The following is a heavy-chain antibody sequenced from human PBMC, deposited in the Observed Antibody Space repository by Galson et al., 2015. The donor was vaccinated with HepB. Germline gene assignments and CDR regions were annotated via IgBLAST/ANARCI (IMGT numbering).Heavy chain of an antibody. CDR1: GGSTRRSSYY. CDR3: ARHTDYGDYVNHNWFDP. CDR2: VSYSGRT. D-gene: IGHD4-17*01. V-gene: IGHV4-39*02. J-gene: IGHJ5*02. Sequence: SETLSLTCTVSGGSTRRSSYYWGWIRQPLGKGLEWVGSVSYSGRTYYNPSLKSRLTISVDTSKNHFSLKLSSVTAADTAVYYCARHTDYGDYVNHNWFDPWGQGTLVTVSS.